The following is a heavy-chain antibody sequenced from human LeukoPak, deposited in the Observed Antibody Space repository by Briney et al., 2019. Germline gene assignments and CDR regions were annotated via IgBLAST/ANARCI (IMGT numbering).Heavy chain of an antibody. CDR2: IIPIFGTA. D-gene: IGHD3-16*01. Sequence: SVKVSCKASGGTFSSYAISWVRQAPGQGLEWMVGIIPIFGTANYAQKFQGRVTITADESTSTAYMELSSLRSEDTAVYYCAPATLRLGELLPNWFDPWGQGTLVTVSS. CDR3: APATLRLGELLPNWFDP. J-gene: IGHJ5*02. V-gene: IGHV1-69*13. CDR1: GGTFSSYA.